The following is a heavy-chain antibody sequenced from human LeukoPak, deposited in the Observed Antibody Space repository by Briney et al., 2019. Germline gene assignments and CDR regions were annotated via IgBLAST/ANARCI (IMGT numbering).Heavy chain of an antibody. CDR1: VFTFSGSA. J-gene: IGHJ3*02. CDR3: TTRIPQDAFDI. Sequence: GWSLRLSCVASVFTFSGSAMHWVRQPSAKGLACVGRIKSKANSYETAYGASVRGRFTISRDDSKNTAYLQMNSLKTEDTAVYYCTTRIPQDAFDIWGQGTMVTVSS. CDR2: IKSKANSYET. V-gene: IGHV3-73*01.